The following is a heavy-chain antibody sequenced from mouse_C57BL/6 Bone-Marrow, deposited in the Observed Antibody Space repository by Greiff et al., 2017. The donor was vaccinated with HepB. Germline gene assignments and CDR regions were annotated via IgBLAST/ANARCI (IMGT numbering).Heavy chain of an antibody. J-gene: IGHJ4*01. CDR1: GFTFSSYA. D-gene: IGHD1-1*01. CDR2: ISDGGSYT. CDR3: ARDLGSSFQYYAMDY. Sequence: EVQGVESGGGLVKPGGSLKLSCAASGFTFSSYAMSWVRQTPEKRLEWVATISDGGSYTDYPDNVKGRFTISRDNAKNNLYLQMSHLKSEDTAMYYCARDLGSSFQYYAMDYWGQGTSVTVSS. V-gene: IGHV5-4*01.